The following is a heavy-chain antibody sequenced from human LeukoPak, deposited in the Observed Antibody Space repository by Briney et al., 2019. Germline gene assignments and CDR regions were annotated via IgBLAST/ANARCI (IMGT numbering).Heavy chain of an antibody. CDR2: ISSSSSYI. Sequence: PGGSLRLSCAASGFTFSSYSMNWVRQAPGKGLEWVSSISSSSSYIYYADSVRGRFTISSDNAKNSLYLQMNSLRAEDTAVYYCARDLYAGTKTCFDYWGQGTLVTVSS. CDR3: ARDLYAGTKTCFDY. D-gene: IGHD1-1*01. CDR1: GFTFSSYS. J-gene: IGHJ4*02. V-gene: IGHV3-21*01.